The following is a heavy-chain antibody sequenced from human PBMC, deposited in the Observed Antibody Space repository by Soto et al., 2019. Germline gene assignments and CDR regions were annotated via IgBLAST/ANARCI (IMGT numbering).Heavy chain of an antibody. D-gene: IGHD5-12*01. CDR3: AKAMATTWTGFDY. J-gene: IGHJ4*02. Sequence: EVQLLESGGGLVQPGGSLRLSCAASGFTFSSYAMSWVRQAPGKGLEWVSTISGSGGSTYFADSVKGRFTISRDISKNTRYLQMNSLRAEDTAGYYCAKAMATTWTGFDYWGQGTLVTVSS. CDR1: GFTFSSYA. V-gene: IGHV3-23*01. CDR2: ISGSGGST.